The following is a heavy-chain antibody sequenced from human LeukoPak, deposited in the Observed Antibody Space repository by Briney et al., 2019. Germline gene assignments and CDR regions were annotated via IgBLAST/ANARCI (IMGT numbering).Heavy chain of an antibody. CDR1: GFTFSRYW. Sequence: GGSLRLSCAASGFTFSRYWMSWVRQAPGKGLEWVATIKQDGSEKYYVDSVKGRFTISRDNAKNSLSLQMNSLRAEDTAVYYCARGDRSDYYDSSGYFDYWGQGTLVTVSS. CDR3: ARGDRSDYYDSSGYFDY. D-gene: IGHD3-22*01. J-gene: IGHJ4*02. V-gene: IGHV3-7*05. CDR2: IKQDGSEK.